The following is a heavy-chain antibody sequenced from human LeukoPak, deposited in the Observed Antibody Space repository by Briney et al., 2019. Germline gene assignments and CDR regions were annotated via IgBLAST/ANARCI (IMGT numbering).Heavy chain of an antibody. CDR1: GFTFSSYG. J-gene: IGHJ4*02. CDR2: ISYDGSNK. CDR3: AREYGDYIDY. Sequence: PGGSLRLSCAASGFTFSSYGMHWVRQAPGKGLEWGAVISYDGSNKYYADSVKGRFTISRDNSKNTLYLQMNSLRAEDTAVYYCAREYGDYIDYWGQGTLVTVSS. V-gene: IGHV3-30*03. D-gene: IGHD4-17*01.